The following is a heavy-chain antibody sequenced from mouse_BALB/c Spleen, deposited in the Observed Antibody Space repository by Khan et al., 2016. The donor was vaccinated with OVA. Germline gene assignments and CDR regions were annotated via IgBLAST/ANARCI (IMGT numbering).Heavy chain of an antibody. Sequence: EVQLVESGGDLVKPGGSLKLSCVASGFTFSTYGMSWVRQTPDKRLEWVATISTGGSYTYYPDSVKGRFTISRDTAKNTLYLQMSSLKSEDTAMFYCARLAYYYDSEGFAYWGQGTLVTVSA. CDR2: ISTGGSYT. CDR3: ARLAYYYDSEGFAY. V-gene: IGHV5-6*01. D-gene: IGHD1-1*01. J-gene: IGHJ3*01. CDR1: GFTFSTYG.